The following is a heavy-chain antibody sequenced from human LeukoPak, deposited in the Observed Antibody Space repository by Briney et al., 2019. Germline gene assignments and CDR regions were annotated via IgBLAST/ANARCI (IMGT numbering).Heavy chain of an antibody. CDR2: ISSSSSYI. CDR1: GFTFDDYA. D-gene: IGHD3-22*01. CDR3: ARDRDYDSSVY. V-gene: IGHV3-21*01. J-gene: IGHJ4*02. Sequence: GGSLRLSCAASGFTFDDYAMHWVRQAPGKGLEWVSSISSSSSYIYYADSVKGRFTISRDNAKNSLYLQMNSLRAEDTAVYYCARDRDYDSSVYWGQGTLVTVSS.